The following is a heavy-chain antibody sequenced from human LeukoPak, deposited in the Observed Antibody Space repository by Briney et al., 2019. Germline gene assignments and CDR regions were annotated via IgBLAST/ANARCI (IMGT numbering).Heavy chain of an antibody. CDR3: ARTSCLQSSYYFDY. CDR2: IYYTGSI. Sequence: KPSETLSLTCTVSGGSISSHYWSWIRQPPGKGLEWIGYIYYTGSINYNPSLKSRVTISVDTSKNQFSLKLSSVTAADTAVYYCARTSCLQSSYYFDYWGQGTLVTVSS. J-gene: IGHJ4*02. V-gene: IGHV4-59*08. CDR1: GGSISSHY. D-gene: IGHD5-24*01.